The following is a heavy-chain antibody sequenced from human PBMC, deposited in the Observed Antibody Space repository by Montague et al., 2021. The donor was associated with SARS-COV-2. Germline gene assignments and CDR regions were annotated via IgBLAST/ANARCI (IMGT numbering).Heavy chain of an antibody. D-gene: IGHD6-19*01. CDR3: ARQGYTSGWHYHGMDV. CDR2: IYYSGGT. V-gene: IGHV4-59*08. CDR1: GGSIGSYY. Sequence: SETLSLTCTVSGGSIGSYYWSWVRQPPGRGLEWIGNIYYSGGTKYNPSLKSRVTISLDTSKNQFSLNLSSVTAAVTAVYYCARQGYTSGWHYHGMDVWGQGSTVTVSS. J-gene: IGHJ6*02.